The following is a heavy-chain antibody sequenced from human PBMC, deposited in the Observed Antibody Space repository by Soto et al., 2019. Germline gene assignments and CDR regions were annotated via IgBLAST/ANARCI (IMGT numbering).Heavy chain of an antibody. CDR2: ISYDGSNK. V-gene: IGHV3-30*03. J-gene: IGHJ4*02. CDR1: GFTFSSYG. CDR3: ATDMARPRYSSSGPSDPPDY. D-gene: IGHD6-13*01. Sequence: GSLRLTCSASGFTFSSYGMHWVRQAPGKGLEWVAVISYDGSNKYYADSVKVRFTISRDNSKNTLYLQMNSLRAEDTAVYYCATDMARPRYSSSGPSDPPDYWGQGTPVTVYS.